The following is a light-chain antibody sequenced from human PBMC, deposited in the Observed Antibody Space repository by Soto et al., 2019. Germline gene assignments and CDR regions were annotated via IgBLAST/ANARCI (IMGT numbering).Light chain of an antibody. CDR3: CSYAGSYTNYV. CDR2: DVS. J-gene: IGLJ1*01. V-gene: IGLV2-11*01. CDR1: SSDVGGYNY. Sequence: QSVLTQPRSVSGSPGQTVTISCTGTSSDVGGYNYVSWYQHHPGKAPKLMIYDVSKRPSGVPDRFSGSKSGNTASLTISGLQAEDEADYYCCSYAGSYTNYVFGTGTKVTVL.